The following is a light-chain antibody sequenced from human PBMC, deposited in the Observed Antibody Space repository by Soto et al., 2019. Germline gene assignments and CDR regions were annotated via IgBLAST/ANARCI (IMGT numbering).Light chain of an antibody. CDR1: NTDVGGYNY. CDR3: SSYAGSNVWV. Sequence: QSALTQPPSASGSPGQSVTISCTGSNTDVGGYNYVSWYQQHPGKAPKVMIYEVTKRPSGVPARFSGSRSGNTASLTVSGLQAEDEADYYCSSYAGSNVWVFGGGTTLTVL. V-gene: IGLV2-8*01. J-gene: IGLJ3*02. CDR2: EVT.